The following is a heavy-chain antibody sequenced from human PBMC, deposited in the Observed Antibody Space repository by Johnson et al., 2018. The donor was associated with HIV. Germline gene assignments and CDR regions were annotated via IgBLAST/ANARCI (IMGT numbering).Heavy chain of an antibody. J-gene: IGHJ3*02. CDR1: GFIFDDYG. Sequence: VQLVESGGDLVQPGRSLRLSCAASGFIFDDYGMSWVRQTPGKGLEWVSGINWNGGSTGYADSVKGRFTISRDNSKNSLYLQMNSLRAEDTAVYYCARQLGSDAFDIWGQGTMVTVSS. CDR3: ARQLGSDAFDI. D-gene: IGHD7-27*01. CDR2: INWNGGST. V-gene: IGHV3-20*04.